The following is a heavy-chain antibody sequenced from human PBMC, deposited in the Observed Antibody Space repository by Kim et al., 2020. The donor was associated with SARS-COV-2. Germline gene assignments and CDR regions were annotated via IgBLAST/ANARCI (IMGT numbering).Heavy chain of an antibody. CDR3: ARGGGLYSRGWLRY. J-gene: IGHJ4*02. D-gene: IGHD6-19*01. CDR2: INHSGST. CDR1: GGSFSGYY. V-gene: IGHV4-34*01. Sequence: SETLSLTCAVYGGSFSGYYWSWIRQPPGKGLEWIGEINHSGSTNYNPSLKSRVTISVDTSKNQFSLKLSSVTAADTAVYDCARGGGLYSRGWLRYWCQG.